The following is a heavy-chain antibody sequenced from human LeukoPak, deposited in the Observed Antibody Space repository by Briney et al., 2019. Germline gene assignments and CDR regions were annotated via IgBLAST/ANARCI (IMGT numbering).Heavy chain of an antibody. J-gene: IGHJ4*02. V-gene: IGHV1-69*13. Sequence: EASVKVSCKASGYTFTSYGISWVRQAPGQGLEWMGGIIPIFGTANYAQKFQGRVTITADESTSTAYMELSSLRSEDTAVYYCARAYSSSWYPTSSYFDYWGQGTLVTVSS. CDR3: ARAYSSSWYPTSSYFDY. CDR2: IIPIFGTA. CDR1: GYTFTSYG. D-gene: IGHD6-13*01.